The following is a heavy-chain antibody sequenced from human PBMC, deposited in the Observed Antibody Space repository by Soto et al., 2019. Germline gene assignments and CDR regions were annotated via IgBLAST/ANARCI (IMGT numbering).Heavy chain of an antibody. J-gene: IGHJ6*02. D-gene: IGHD6-19*01. CDR1: GFTFSSYG. V-gene: IGHV3-30*18. CDR2: ISYDGSNK. Sequence: QVQLVESGGGVVQPGRSLRLSCAASGFTFSSYGMHWVRPAPGKGLEWGAVISYDGSNKYYADSVKGRFTISRDNSKNTLYLQMSSLRAEDTAVYYCVKDGSSGWPYYYGMDVWGQGTTVTVSS. CDR3: VKDGSSGWPYYYGMDV.